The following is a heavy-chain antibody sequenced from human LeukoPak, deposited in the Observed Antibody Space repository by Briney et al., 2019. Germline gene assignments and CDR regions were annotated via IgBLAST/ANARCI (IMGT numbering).Heavy chain of an antibody. Sequence: PGGSLRLSCAASGFTFSSYWMHWVRQAPGKGLVWVSRINSDGSSTSYADSVKGRFTISRDNAKNTLYLQMNSLRAEDTAVYYCARPSPYGQYGYWGQGTLVTVSS. J-gene: IGHJ4*02. V-gene: IGHV3-74*01. D-gene: IGHD4-17*01. CDR2: INSDGSST. CDR1: GFTFSSYW. CDR3: ARPSPYGQYGY.